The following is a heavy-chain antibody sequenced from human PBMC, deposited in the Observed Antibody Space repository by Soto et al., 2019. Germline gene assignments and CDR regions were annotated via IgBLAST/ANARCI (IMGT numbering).Heavy chain of an antibody. V-gene: IGHV1-24*01. Sequence: ASVKVSCKVSGYTLTELSMHWVRQAPGKGLEWMGGFDPEDGETIYAQKFQGRVTMTGDTSTDTAYMELSSLRSEDTAVYYCATGLHYIVYWGQGTLVTVSS. D-gene: IGHD5-12*01. CDR2: FDPEDGET. CDR1: GYTLTELS. CDR3: ATGLHYIVY. J-gene: IGHJ4*02.